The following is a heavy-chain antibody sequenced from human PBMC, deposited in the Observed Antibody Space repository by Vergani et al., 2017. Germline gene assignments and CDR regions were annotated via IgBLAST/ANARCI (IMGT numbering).Heavy chain of an antibody. CDR3: AKDLLSTTVGYCDY. Sequence: EVQLLESGGGLVQPGGSLRLSCAASGFTFSSYAMSWVRQAPGKGLEWVSSISGSGGSTYYADSVKGRFTISRDNSRNTLYLQMNSLRAEDTAVYYCAKDLLSTTVGYCDYWGQGTLVTVSS. CDR2: ISGSGGST. V-gene: IGHV3-23*01. D-gene: IGHD4-23*01. J-gene: IGHJ4*02. CDR1: GFTFSSYA.